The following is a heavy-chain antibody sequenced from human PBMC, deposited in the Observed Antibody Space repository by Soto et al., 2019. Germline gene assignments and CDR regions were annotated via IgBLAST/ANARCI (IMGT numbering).Heavy chain of an antibody. CDR2: IAYDGNNK. V-gene: IGHV3-30-3*01. Sequence: QVQLVESGGGVVQPGRSLRLSCAASGFTFSSYAMHWVRQAPGKGLEWVAVIAYDGNNKYYTDSVEGRFTLPRDNSKNTLSLQMNSLRPEDTAVYYCARDPCGADCYPLDYFDNWGQGTLVTVSS. J-gene: IGHJ4*02. CDR1: GFTFSSYA. D-gene: IGHD2-21*02. CDR3: ARDPCGADCYPLDYFDN.